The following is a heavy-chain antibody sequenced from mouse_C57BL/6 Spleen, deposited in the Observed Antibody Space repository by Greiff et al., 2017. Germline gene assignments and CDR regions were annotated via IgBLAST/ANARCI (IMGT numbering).Heavy chain of an antibody. CDR1: GFTFSSYG. V-gene: IGHV5-6*01. CDR3: ARHGVGRAMDY. D-gene: IGHD4-1*01. J-gene: IGHJ4*01. CDR2: ISSGGSYT. Sequence: EVKLMESGGDLVKPGGSLKLSCAASGFTFSSYGMSWVRQTPDKRLAWVATISSGGSYTYYPDSVKGRFTISRDNAKNTLYLQMSSLKSEDTAMYYCARHGVGRAMDYWGQGTSVTVSS.